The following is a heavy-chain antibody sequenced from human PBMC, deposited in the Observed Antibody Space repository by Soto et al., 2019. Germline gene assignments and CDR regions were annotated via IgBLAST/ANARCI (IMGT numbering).Heavy chain of an antibody. CDR2: IQTDNDHA. D-gene: IGHD3-9*01. CDR1: GYTFTNYG. J-gene: IGHJ4*02. CDR3: AKDLGSGYRFDY. Sequence: ASVKVSCKTSGYTFTNYGISWVRQAPGQGLEWMGGIQTDNDHASFAQKFEGRVTMTTDTSTRTVYMELRDLSSDDTAVYYCAKDLGSGYRFDYWGLGTLVTVSS. V-gene: IGHV1-18*01.